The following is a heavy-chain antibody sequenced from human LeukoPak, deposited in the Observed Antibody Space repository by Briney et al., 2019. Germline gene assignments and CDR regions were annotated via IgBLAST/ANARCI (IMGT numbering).Heavy chain of an antibody. J-gene: IGHJ4*02. CDR2: VYYSGDT. Sequence: PSETLSLTCTVSGGSINSYYWSRIRQPPGKGLEWIGYVYYSGDTNYNRSLKSRVTMSVDTSRNQFSLKLSSVTAADTAVYYCARVIRYNSGWYFDYWGQGTLVTVSS. D-gene: IGHD6-19*01. V-gene: IGHV4-59*01. CDR3: ARVIRYNSGWYFDY. CDR1: GGSINSYY.